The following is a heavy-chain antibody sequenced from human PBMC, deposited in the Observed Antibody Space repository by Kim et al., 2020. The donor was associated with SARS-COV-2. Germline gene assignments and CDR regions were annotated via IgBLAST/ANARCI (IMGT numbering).Heavy chain of an antibody. D-gene: IGHD3-9*01. J-gene: IGHJ6*02. V-gene: IGHV3-11*05. Sequence: GGSLRLSCAASGFTFSDYYMSWIRQAPGKGLEWVSYISSSSSYTNYADSVKGRFTISRDNAKNSLYLQMNSLRAEDTAVYYCARVQIIYYDILTGYYKYHDYYGMDVWGQGTTVTVSS. CDR2: ISSSSSYT. CDR1: GFTFSDYY. CDR3: ARVQIIYYDILTGYYKYHDYYGMDV.